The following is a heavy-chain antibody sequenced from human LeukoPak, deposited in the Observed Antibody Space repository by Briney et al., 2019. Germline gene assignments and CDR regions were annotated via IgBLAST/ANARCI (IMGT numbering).Heavy chain of an antibody. D-gene: IGHD3-10*01. CDR1: GGSISSSSYY. CDR2: IYYSGST. Sequence: PSETLSLTCTVSGGSISSSSYYWGWIRQPPGKGLEWIGSIYYSGSTYYNPSLKSRVTISVDTSKNQFSLKLSSVTAADTAVYYCARSDQYGSTAFDIWGQGTMVTVSS. CDR3: ARSDQYGSTAFDI. J-gene: IGHJ3*02. V-gene: IGHV4-39*01.